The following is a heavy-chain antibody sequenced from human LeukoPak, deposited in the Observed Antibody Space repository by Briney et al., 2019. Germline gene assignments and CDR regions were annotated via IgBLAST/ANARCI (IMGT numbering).Heavy chain of an antibody. V-gene: IGHV1-18*01. D-gene: IGHD3-22*01. CDR1: GYTFTSYG. CDR2: ISAYNGNT. Sequence: ASVKVSCKASGYTFTSYGISWVRQAPGQGLEWMGWISAYNGNTNYAQKLQGRVTMTTDTSTSTAYMELRSLSSDDTAVYYCARDQNYYDSVREFDIWGQGTMVTVSS. CDR3: ARDQNYYDSVREFDI. J-gene: IGHJ3*02.